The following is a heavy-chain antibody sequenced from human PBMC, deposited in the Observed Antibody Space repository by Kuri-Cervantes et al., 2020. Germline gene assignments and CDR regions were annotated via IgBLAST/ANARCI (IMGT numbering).Heavy chain of an antibody. CDR1: GYTFTNFA. D-gene: IGHD6-13*01. CDR3: ARGQTPDSSSWWMFGHYYMDV. CDR2: INTYNSDT. Sequence: ASVKVSCKASGYTFTNFAIGWVRQAPGQPFEWLGWINTYNSDTNYAQRVQGRITMTTDTSTNTAYMELRSLRSDDTAVYYCARGQTPDSSSWWMFGHYYMDVWGKGTTVTVSS. V-gene: IGHV1-18*01. J-gene: IGHJ6*03.